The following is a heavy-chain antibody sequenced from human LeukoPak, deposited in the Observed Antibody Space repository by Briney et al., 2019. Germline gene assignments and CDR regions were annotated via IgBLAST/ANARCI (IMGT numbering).Heavy chain of an antibody. D-gene: IGHD3-16*01. V-gene: IGHV3-7*04. CDR1: GFSFSSYQ. CDR3: ARDRGGKDY. Sequence: PGGSLRLSCAASGFSFSSYQMNWVRQAPGKGLEWVANIRDDGREIHYVDSVKGRFTISRDNAKNSLHLQMNSLRAEDTAMYYCARDRGGKDYWGQGTLVTVSS. CDR2: IRDDGREI. J-gene: IGHJ4*02.